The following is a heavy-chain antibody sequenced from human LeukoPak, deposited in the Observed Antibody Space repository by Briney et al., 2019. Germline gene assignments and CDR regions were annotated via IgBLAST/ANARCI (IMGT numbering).Heavy chain of an antibody. V-gene: IGHV1-46*01. CDR3: GRSLLHCGGDCYSFDY. Sequence: ASVKVSCKASGYTFTSYYMHWVRQAPGQGLEWMGIISPSGGSTSYAQKFQDRVTMTRDTSTSAVYMELSSLRSEDTAVYYCGRSLLHCGGDCYSFDYWGQGTLVTVSS. J-gene: IGHJ4*02. D-gene: IGHD2-21*02. CDR2: ISPSGGST. CDR1: GYTFTSYY.